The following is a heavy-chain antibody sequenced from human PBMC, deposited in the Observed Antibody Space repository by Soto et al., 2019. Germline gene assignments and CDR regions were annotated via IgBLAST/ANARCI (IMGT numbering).Heavy chain of an antibody. Sequence: QVQLVESGGGVVQPGRSLRLSCAASGFTFSSYGMHWVRQAPGKGLEWVAVIWYDGSNKYYADSVKGRFTISRDNSKNXMXRXXSSLRGEDTAVYDWAREDGLGRQQWPNQPSDGMDVWGQGTTVTVSS. J-gene: IGHJ6*02. V-gene: IGHV3-33*01. CDR2: IWYDGSNK. CDR1: GFTFSSYG. D-gene: IGHD6-19*01. CDR3: AREDGLGRQQWPNQPSDGMDV.